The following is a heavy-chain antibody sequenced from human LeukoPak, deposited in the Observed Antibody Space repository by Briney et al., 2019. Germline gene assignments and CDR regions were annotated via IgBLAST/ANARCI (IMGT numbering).Heavy chain of an antibody. J-gene: IGHJ4*02. V-gene: IGHV4-34*01. Sequence: PSETLSLTCAVYGGSFSGYYWSWIRQPPGKGLEWIGYISHSGSTNYNPSLKSRVTISVDTSKNQFSLKLSSVTAADTAVYYCARGTAAVYWGQGTLVTVSS. CDR3: ARGTAAVY. D-gene: IGHD6-13*01. CDR1: GGSFSGYY. CDR2: ISHSGST.